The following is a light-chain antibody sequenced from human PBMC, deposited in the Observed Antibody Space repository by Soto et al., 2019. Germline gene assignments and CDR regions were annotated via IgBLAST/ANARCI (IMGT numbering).Light chain of an antibody. V-gene: IGLV8-61*01. CDR3: MLYMAGGIWV. Sequence: QAVVTQEPSFSVSPGGTVTLTCGLTSGSVSTTSYPSWYQQTPGQAPRTLIYNTNTRSSGVPDRFSGSILGNKAALTITGAQADDESDYYCMLYMAGGIWVFGGGTQLTVL. J-gene: IGLJ3*02. CDR2: NTN. CDR1: SGSVSTTSY.